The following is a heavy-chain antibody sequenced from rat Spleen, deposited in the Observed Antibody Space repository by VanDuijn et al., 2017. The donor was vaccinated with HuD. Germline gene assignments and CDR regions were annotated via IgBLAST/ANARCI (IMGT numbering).Heavy chain of an antibody. J-gene: IGHJ1*01. CDR3: ARQTLWISDWYFDF. V-gene: IGHV2-72*01. CDR1: GFSLNSHH. Sequence: QVQLKESGPGLVQPSQTLSLTCTVSGFSLNSHHVSWVRQPLGKGLVWMGTIWAGGSTNYNSAVQSRLSISRDTSKSQVFLKMNSLQTDDTAKYFCARQTLWISDWYFDFWGPGTMVTVSS. CDR2: IWAGGST. D-gene: IGHD1-7*01.